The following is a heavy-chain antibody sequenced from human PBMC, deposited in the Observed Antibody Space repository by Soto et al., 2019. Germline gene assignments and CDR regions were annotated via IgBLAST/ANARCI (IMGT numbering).Heavy chain of an antibody. Sequence: GGSLRLSCAASGFTFRDYDMSWIRQAPGKGLEWVSCISSSGTVTNYADSVKGRFTISRDNAQNSLYGEMNSLRVEDTAVYYCARKGHRADRPNHWGQGTLVTVSS. J-gene: IGHJ5*02. V-gene: IGHV3-11*01. CDR1: GFTFRDYD. CDR3: ARKGHRADRPNH. CDR2: ISSSGTVT. D-gene: IGHD6-6*01.